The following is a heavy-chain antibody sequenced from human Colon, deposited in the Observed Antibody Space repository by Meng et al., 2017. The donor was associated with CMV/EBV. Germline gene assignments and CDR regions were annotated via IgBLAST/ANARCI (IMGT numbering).Heavy chain of an antibody. CDR2: ISYDGTNI. Sequence: CAASGFSFDNYAMHWVRQAPGKGLRWVALISYDGTNIRYTDSVKGRFTISRNNSKNTLYLQMNSLRNEDSALYYCVRAETTVTTNFDSWGRGALVTVSS. J-gene: IGHJ4*02. CDR1: GFSFDNYA. CDR3: VRAETTVTTNFDS. D-gene: IGHD4-17*01. V-gene: IGHV3-30-3*01.